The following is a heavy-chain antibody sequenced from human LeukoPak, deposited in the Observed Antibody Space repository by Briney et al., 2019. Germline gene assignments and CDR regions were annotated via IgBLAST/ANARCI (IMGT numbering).Heavy chain of an antibody. V-gene: IGHV4-59*01. D-gene: IGHD6-13*01. CDR2: NYYSGST. Sequence: SETLSLTCTVSGGSISSYYWSWIRQPPGKGLEWIGYNYYSGSTNYNPSLKSRVTISVDTSKNQFSLKLSSVTAADTAVYYCARASPSLYYYFDYWGQGTLVTVSS. J-gene: IGHJ4*02. CDR3: ARASPSLYYYFDY. CDR1: GGSISSYY.